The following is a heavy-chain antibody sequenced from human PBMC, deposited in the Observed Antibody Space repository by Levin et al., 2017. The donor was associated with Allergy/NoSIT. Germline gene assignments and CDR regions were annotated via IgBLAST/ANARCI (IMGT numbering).Heavy chain of an antibody. Sequence: SGPTLVKPTQTLTLTCTFSGFSLSTVGVNVGWIRQPPGKALEWLALIYWDDDKRYNPSLKSRLTLTKDTSKNQVVLTMTSLDPVDTATYYCAHRRPPGLPYFGRASDIWGQGTMVTVSS. CDR3: AHRRPPGLPYFGRASDI. J-gene: IGHJ3*02. D-gene: IGHD3-9*01. CDR1: GFSLSTVGVN. V-gene: IGHV2-5*02. CDR2: IYWDDDK.